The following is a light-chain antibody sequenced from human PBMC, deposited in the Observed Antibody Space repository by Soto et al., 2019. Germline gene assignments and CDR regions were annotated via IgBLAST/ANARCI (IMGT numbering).Light chain of an antibody. CDR1: SSDIGGYDY. J-gene: IGLJ2*01. Sequence: QSVLTQPASVSGSPGXSXXLSCTGTSSDIGGYDYVSWYQRHPGKAPKLIIYDVNNRPSGVSNRFSRSKSGNTASLTISGLQAEDEADYYSTSYASGSSHVVFGGGTKLTVL. V-gene: IGLV2-14*01. CDR3: TSYASGSSHVV. CDR2: DVN.